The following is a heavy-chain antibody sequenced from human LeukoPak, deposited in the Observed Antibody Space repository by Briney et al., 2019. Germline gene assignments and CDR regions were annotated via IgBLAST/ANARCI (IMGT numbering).Heavy chain of an antibody. J-gene: IGHJ2*01. CDR3: ARGRSSSAWYFDL. D-gene: IGHD6-6*01. V-gene: IGHV4-59*01. Sequence: KPSETLSLTCTVSGGSISTYYWSWIRQSPGKGLEWIGYMYNSGSTNYNPSLKSRVTISVDTSKNQFSLKLSSVTAADTAVYYCARGRSSSAWYFDLWGRGTLVTVSS. CDR1: GGSISTYY. CDR2: MYNSGST.